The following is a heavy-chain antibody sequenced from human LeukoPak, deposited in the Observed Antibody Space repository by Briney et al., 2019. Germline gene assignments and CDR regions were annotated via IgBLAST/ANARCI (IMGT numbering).Heavy chain of an antibody. CDR3: ARGSYSAAIDY. CDR2: ISSSGSTI. J-gene: IGHJ4*02. CDR1: GFTFSSYE. Sequence: GGSLRLSCAASGFTFSSYEMNWVRQAPGKGLEWVSYISSSGSTIYYADSVKGRFTISRDNAKNSLYLQMNSLRAEDTAVYYYARGSYSAAIDYWGQGTLVTVSS. D-gene: IGHD3-10*01. V-gene: IGHV3-48*03.